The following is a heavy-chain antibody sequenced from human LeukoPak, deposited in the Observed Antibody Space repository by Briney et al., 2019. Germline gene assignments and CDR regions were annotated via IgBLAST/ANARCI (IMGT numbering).Heavy chain of an antibody. Sequence: PGGSLRLSCAASGFTFSSYSMNWVRQAPGKGLGWVSSISSSSTYIYYADSVKGRFTITRDNAKNSLYLQMNSLRAEDTAVYYCARSGIVGATALSDYWGQGTLVTVSS. CDR1: GFTFSSYS. D-gene: IGHD1-26*01. V-gene: IGHV3-21*01. CDR3: ARSGIVGATALSDY. J-gene: IGHJ4*02. CDR2: ISSSSTYI.